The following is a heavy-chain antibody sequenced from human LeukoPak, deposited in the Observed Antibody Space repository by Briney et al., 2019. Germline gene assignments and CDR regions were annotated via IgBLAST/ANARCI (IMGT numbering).Heavy chain of an antibody. V-gene: IGHV1-8*02. Sequence: ASVKVSCKASGYTFTGYYMHWVRQAPGQGLEWMGWMNPNSGNTGYAQKFQGRVTMTRNTSISTAYMELSSLGSEDTAVYYCARGSPGDYWGQGTLVTVSS. CDR1: GYTFTGYY. J-gene: IGHJ4*02. CDR3: ARGSPGDY. CDR2: MNPNSGNT.